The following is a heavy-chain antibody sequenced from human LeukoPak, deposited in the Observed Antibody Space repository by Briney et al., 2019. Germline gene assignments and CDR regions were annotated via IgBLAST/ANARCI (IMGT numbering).Heavy chain of an antibody. CDR1: GGSFSGYY. V-gene: IGHV4-34*01. CDR2: INHSGST. CDR3: ARGSNTMVRGVSITIDP. J-gene: IGHJ5*02. Sequence: PSDTLSLTCAVYGGSFSGYYWSWIRQPPGKGLEWIGEINHSGSTNYNPSLKSRVTISVDTSKNQFSLKLSSVTAADTAVYYCARGSNTMVRGVSITIDPWGQGTLVTVSS. D-gene: IGHD3-10*01.